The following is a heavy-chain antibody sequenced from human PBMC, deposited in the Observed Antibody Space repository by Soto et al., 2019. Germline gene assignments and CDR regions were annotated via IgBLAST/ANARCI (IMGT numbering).Heavy chain of an antibody. CDR2: IYYSGST. Sequence: SETLSLTWSFSGFSLSSGCYYLSWIRQHPGKGLEWIGYIYYSGSTYYNPSLKSRVTISVDTSKNQFSLKLSSVTAADTAVYYCARAMYYYDSSGYGIAAFDIWGQGTMVTVSS. CDR3: ARAMYYYDSSGYGIAAFDI. V-gene: IGHV4-31*02. CDR1: GFSLSSGCYY. J-gene: IGHJ3*02. D-gene: IGHD3-22*01.